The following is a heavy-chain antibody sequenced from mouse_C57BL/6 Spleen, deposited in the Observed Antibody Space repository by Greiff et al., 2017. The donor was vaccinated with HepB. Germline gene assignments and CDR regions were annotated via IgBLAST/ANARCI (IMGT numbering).Heavy chain of an antibody. Sequence: QVQLQQSGAELVMPGASVKLSCKASGYTFTSYWMHWVKQRPGQGLEWIGEIDPSDSYTNYNQKFKGKSTLTVDKSSSTAYMQLSSLTSEDSAVYYCARYGYYSNSGYFDVWGTGTTVTVSS. CDR1: GYTFTSYW. CDR2: IDPSDSYT. V-gene: IGHV1-69*01. J-gene: IGHJ1*03. CDR3: ARYGYYSNSGYFDV. D-gene: IGHD2-5*01.